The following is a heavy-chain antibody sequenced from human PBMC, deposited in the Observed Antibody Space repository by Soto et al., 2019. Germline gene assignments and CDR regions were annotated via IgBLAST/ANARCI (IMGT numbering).Heavy chain of an antibody. J-gene: IGHJ3*01. D-gene: IGHD2-15*01. CDR1: GGSISTYY. Sequence: QVQLQESGPGLVKPSETLSLNCTVSGGSISTYYWSWIRQPPGKGLEWIGYIYYSGSTNYNPSLKSRVTISVDSSKSQFSLRLNSVTAADTASYYCVRGGEFCSTGSCNSSLGDAFDVWGQGTTVTVSS. V-gene: IGHV4-59*01. CDR2: IYYSGST. CDR3: VRGGEFCSTGSCNSSLGDAFDV.